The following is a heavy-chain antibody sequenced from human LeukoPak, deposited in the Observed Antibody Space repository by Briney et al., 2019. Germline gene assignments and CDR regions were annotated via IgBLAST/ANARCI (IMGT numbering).Heavy chain of an antibody. Sequence: SETLSLTCTVSGGSISSYYWSWIRQPPGKGLEWIGYVDHTGSTNFNPSLNGRVSISRDTTNNLFSLRLRSVTAADTAVYFCARGRVSSSTWYSTYYYYFYMDVWGKGTTVTVSS. D-gene: IGHD1-1*01. J-gene: IGHJ6*03. CDR3: ARGRVSSSTWYSTYYYYFYMDV. V-gene: IGHV4-59*01. CDR2: VDHTGST. CDR1: GGSISSYY.